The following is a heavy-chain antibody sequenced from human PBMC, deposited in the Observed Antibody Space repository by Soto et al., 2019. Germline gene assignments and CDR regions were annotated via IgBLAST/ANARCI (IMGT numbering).Heavy chain of an antibody. J-gene: IGHJ6*01. Sequence: SETLSLTCSVCGGSMRSYYCNWLRQPAWKGLEWIGRIYSRGDTDYNPSVKSRVTTSVDTSKNEFSLRLNSVTAADTAVYYCEGIREDVYYGMEVWGQGTAVTVSA. D-gene: IGHD3-16*01. CDR3: EGIREDVYYGMEV. V-gene: IGHV4-4*07. CDR1: GGSMRSYY. CDR2: IYSRGDT.